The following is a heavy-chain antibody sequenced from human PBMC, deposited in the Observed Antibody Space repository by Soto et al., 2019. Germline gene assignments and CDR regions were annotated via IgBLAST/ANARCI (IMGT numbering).Heavy chain of an antibody. CDR1: GYTFTGSD. CDR2: INPESGGT. CDR3: ARERYQVISDGMDV. Sequence: QVQLVQSGADVKTPGASVRVSCKASGYTFTGSDVHWVREAPGQGLEWMGWINPESGGTSYAQKFQGRVTLSRDTSINTAYLELSRLRFDDAAVYFCARERYQVISDGMDVWGQGTTVTVSS. J-gene: IGHJ6*02. V-gene: IGHV1-2*02. D-gene: IGHD2-2*01.